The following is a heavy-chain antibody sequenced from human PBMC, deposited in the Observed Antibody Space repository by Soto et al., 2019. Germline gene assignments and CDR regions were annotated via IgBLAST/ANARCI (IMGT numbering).Heavy chain of an antibody. CDR3: AREGALKPFSS. V-gene: IGHV3-21*01. CDR2: ISGSSIYI. J-gene: IGHJ5*02. Sequence: PGGSLRLSCAASGFTFSSYGMHWVRQAPGKGLEWVSHISGSSIYIHYADSVRGRFTISRDNAKNSVYLQMDSLRVEDTAVYYCAREGALKPFSSWGQGALVTVSS. CDR1: GFTFSSYG.